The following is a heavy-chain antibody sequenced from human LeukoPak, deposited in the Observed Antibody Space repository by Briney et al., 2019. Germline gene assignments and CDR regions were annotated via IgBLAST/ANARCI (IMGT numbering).Heavy chain of an antibody. D-gene: IGHD2-2*01. V-gene: IGHV4-30-2*01. CDR2: IYHSGST. CDR1: GGSISSGGYS. CDR3: ARVYCSSTSCYHFDY. J-gene: IGHJ4*02. Sequence: SQTLSLTCAVSGGSISSGGYSWSWIRQPPGKGLEWIGYIYHSGSTYYNPSLKSRVTISVDRSKNQFSLKLSSVTAADTAVYYCARVYCSSTSCYHFDYWGQGPWSPSPQ.